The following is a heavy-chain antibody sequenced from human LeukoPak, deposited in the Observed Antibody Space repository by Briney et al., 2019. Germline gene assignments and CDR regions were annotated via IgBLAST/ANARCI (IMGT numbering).Heavy chain of an antibody. CDR1: GYTFIDYY. Sequence: ASVRVSCTASGYTFIDYYMHWVRQAPGQGLEWMGWIYPKSGGTNYAQTLQDRVAMIRDTSISTAYMELTRLRSDGTAVYYCARAYSSGWYGSTDYWGQGTLVTVSS. J-gene: IGHJ4*02. CDR3: ARAYSSGWYGSTDY. D-gene: IGHD6-19*01. V-gene: IGHV1-2*02. CDR2: IYPKSGGT.